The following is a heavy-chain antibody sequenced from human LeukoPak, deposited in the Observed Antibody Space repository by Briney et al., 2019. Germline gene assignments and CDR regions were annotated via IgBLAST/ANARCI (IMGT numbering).Heavy chain of an antibody. V-gene: IGHV4-31*03. D-gene: IGHD6-13*01. Sequence: SETLSLTCTVSGGSISSGGYYWSWIRQHPGKGLEWIGYIYYSGSTYDNPSLKSRVTISVDTSKNQFSLKRSSVTAADTAVYYCARGRIAAAGAFDYWGQGTLVTVSS. CDR2: IYYSGST. CDR3: ARGRIAAAGAFDY. CDR1: GGSISSGGYY. J-gene: IGHJ4*02.